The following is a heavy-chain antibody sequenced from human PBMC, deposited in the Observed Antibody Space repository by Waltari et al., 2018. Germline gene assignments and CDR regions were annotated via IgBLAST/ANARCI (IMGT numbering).Heavy chain of an antibody. J-gene: IGHJ4*02. CDR3: ARVPQADYGGNPFDY. Sequence: QVQLQQWGAGLLKPSETLSLTCAVYGGSFSGYYWSWIRQPPGKGLEWIGEIKHSGSTNYNPALKSRVTISVDTSNNQFSLKLSAVTAADTAVYYCARVPQADYGGNPFDYWGQGTLVTVSS. D-gene: IGHD4-17*01. CDR1: GGSFSGYY. CDR2: IKHSGST. V-gene: IGHV4-34*01.